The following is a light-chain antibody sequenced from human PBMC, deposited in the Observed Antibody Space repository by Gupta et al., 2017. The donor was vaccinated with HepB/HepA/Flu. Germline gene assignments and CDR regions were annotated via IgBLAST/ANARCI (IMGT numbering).Light chain of an antibody. V-gene: IGLV3-21*03. J-gene: IGLJ1*01. CDR3: QVWDSSSDPHDV. CDR2: EDS. CDR1: NIGSKS. Sequence: SYVLTQPPSVSVAPGKTARITCGGNNIGSKSVHWYQQKPGQAPVLVVYEDSDRPSGIPERFSCSNSENTATLTISRVEAGDEADDDCQVWDSSSDPHDVFGTGTKVTVL.